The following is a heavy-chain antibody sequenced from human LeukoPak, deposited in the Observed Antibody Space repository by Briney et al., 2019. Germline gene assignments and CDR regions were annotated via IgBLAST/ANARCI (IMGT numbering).Heavy chain of an antibody. J-gene: IGHJ4*02. CDR2: VHYTRPYSGTT. V-gene: IGHV4-39*06. CDR3: VAEEYGTGSYYKSAF. CDR1: SGSIGSDALY. D-gene: IGHD3-10*01. Sequence: PSETLSLTRTVSSGSIGSDALYWGWIRQPPGKGLEWIGCVHYTRPYSGTTYYNPSLDSRVPVSTDRSKTLCPWNLTSLTAADTAVYYCVAEEYGTGSYYKSAFWGKGALVTVSS.